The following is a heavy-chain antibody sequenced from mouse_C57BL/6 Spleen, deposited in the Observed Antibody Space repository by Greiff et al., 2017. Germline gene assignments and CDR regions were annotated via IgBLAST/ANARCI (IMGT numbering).Heavy chain of an antibody. CDR3: ARHGPGGYFDV. CDR1: GFSLTSYG. Sequence: QVTLKESGPGLVAPSQCLSITCTVSGFSLTSYGVHWVRQPPGKGLEWLVVIWSDGSSTYNSALKSRLSISKDNSKIQVFLKMNRLQTDYTAMYYCARHGPGGYFDVWGTGTTVTVSS. CDR2: IWSDGSS. V-gene: IGHV2-6-1*01. J-gene: IGHJ1*03.